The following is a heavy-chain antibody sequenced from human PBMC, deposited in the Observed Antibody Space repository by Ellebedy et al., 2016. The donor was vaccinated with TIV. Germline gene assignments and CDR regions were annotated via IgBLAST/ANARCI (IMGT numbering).Heavy chain of an antibody. D-gene: IGHD6-19*01. CDR3: AKDGSGWYFDY. J-gene: IGHJ4*02. CDR2: ISGSGGST. Sequence: GESLKISXAASGFTFSSYAMSWVRQAPGKGLEWVSAISGSGGSTYYADSVKGRFTISRDNSKNTLYLQMNSLRAEDTAVYYCAKDGSGWYFDYWGQGTLVTVSS. V-gene: IGHV3-23*01. CDR1: GFTFSSYA.